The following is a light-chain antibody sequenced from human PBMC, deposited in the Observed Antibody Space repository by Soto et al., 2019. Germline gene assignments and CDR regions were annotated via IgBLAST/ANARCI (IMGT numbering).Light chain of an antibody. V-gene: IGKV4-1*01. J-gene: IGKJ1*01. CDR2: WAS. CDR1: QSVFYSANNMRY. CDR3: HQYCASPWT. Sequence: VMTQSPDSLAVSLGGRATIDCKSSQSVFYSANNMRYLAWYQQKPGQRPKLLIYWASVRESRVPDRFSGSGSGPHFTLTIGCLLPDDAAYYFCHQYCASPWTFGPGTTVEIK.